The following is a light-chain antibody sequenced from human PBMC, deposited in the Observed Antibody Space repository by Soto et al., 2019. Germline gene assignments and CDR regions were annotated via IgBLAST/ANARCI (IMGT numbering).Light chain of an antibody. Sequence: EVVLTQSPGTLCLSPGERATLSCRASQSVSSSYLAWYQQKAGQAPMLLIYGASSRATGIPARFSGSGSRTDFTLTISSLEPEDFAVYYCQQRSNWPSITFGQGTRLEI. J-gene: IGKJ5*01. CDR2: GAS. CDR3: QQRSNWPSIT. CDR1: QSVSSSY. V-gene: IGKV3D-20*02.